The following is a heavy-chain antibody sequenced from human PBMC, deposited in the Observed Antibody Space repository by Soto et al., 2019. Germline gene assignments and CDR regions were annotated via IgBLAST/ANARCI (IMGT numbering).Heavy chain of an antibody. Sequence: GASVKVSCKASGYTFTTYGISWVRQAPGQGLEWMGWISAYNGNTNYAQKLQVRVTMTTDTSTSTAYMELTSLTSDDTAEYYCARDQYTSGWPNLGLDVWGQGTTVTVS. CDR2: ISAYNGNT. CDR1: GYTFTTYG. CDR3: ARDQYTSGWPNLGLDV. J-gene: IGHJ6*02. D-gene: IGHD6-19*01. V-gene: IGHV1-18*01.